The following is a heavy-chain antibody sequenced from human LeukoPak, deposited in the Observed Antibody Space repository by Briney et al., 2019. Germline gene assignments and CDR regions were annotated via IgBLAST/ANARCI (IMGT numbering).Heavy chain of an antibody. CDR1: GFTFSTYA. D-gene: IGHD4-11*01. Sequence: GRSLRLSCAASGFTFSTYAMHWVRQAPGEGLEWAAFISYDGSEKYYPDYVKGRFTISRDNSKNTLYIQINSLISEDTAVYYCASEHRDRNYDFEYWGQGTLVTVSS. V-gene: IGHV3-30*04. CDR3: ASEHRDRNYDFEY. J-gene: IGHJ4*02. CDR2: ISYDGSEK.